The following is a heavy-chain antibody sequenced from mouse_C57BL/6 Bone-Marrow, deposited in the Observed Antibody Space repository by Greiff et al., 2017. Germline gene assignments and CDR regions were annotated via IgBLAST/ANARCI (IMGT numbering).Heavy chain of an antibody. CDR2: ISSGGSYT. CDR1: GFTFSSYG. Sequence: EVQLVESGGDLVKPGGSLKLSCAASGFTFSSYGMSWVRQTPDKRLEWVATISSGGSYTYYPDSVKGRFTISRDNAKNTLYLQMSSLKSEDTAMYYCARHEYYGSSPPGAMDYWGQGTSVTVSS. D-gene: IGHD1-1*01. CDR3: ARHEYYGSSPPGAMDY. V-gene: IGHV5-6*01. J-gene: IGHJ4*01.